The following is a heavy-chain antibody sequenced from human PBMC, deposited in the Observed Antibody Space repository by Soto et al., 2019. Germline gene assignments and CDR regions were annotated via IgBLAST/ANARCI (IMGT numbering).Heavy chain of an antibody. J-gene: IGHJ4*02. D-gene: IGHD3-10*01. CDR2: IKSDGSNI. V-gene: IGHV3-74*01. CDR3: ARGGFSGSGSFIQGDY. CDR1: GFTFSSYW. Sequence: EVQLVESGGGLVQPGGSLRLSCAASGFTFSSYWMHWVCQAPGKGLVWVSRIKSDGSNINYADSVKGRFTISRDNAKNTMYLKMNSLRAEDTAIYSCARGGFSGSGSFIQGDYWGQGTLVIVSS.